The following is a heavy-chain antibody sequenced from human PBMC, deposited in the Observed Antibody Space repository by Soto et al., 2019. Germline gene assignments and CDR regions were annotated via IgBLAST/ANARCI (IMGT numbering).Heavy chain of an antibody. CDR1: GFTFSSYA. Sequence: QVQLVESGGGVVQPGRSLRLSCAASGFTFSSYAMHWVRQAPGKGLEWVAVISYDGSNKYYADSVKGRFTISRDNSKNPHYLQMTILRAEDTAVYYCARGDQRRFLEWLLYFGAGVDVWGQGTTVTVSS. D-gene: IGHD3-3*01. J-gene: IGHJ6*02. CDR3: ARGDQRRFLEWLLYFGAGVDV. V-gene: IGHV3-30-3*01. CDR2: ISYDGSNK.